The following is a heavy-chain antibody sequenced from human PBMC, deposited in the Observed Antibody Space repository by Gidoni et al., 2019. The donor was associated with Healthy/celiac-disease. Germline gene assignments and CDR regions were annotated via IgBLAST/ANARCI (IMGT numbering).Heavy chain of an antibody. CDR2: ISSNGGST. Sequence: EVQLVEFGGGLVQPGGSLRLSCSASAFTFSSYAVPWVRQAPGKGLEYVSAISSNGGSTYYADAVKGRFTISRDNSKNTLYLQMSSLRAEDTAVYYCVKDPTSKESDSSSWWAAFDIWGQGTMVTVSS. CDR3: VKDPTSKESDSSSWWAAFDI. CDR1: AFTFSSYA. J-gene: IGHJ3*02. V-gene: IGHV3-64D*06. D-gene: IGHD6-13*01.